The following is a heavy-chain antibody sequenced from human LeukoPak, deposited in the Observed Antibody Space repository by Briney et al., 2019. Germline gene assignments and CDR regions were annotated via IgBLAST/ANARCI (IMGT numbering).Heavy chain of an antibody. CDR3: ARDRYLGYCSSTSCPVFDY. CDR1: GFTFSSYS. J-gene: IGHJ4*02. Sequence: GGSLRLSCAASGFTFSSYSMNWVRQAPGKGLEWVSYISSSGSTIYYADSVKGRFTISRDNAKNSLYLQMNSLRAEDTAVYYCARDRYLGYCSSTSCPVFDYWGQGTLVTVSS. V-gene: IGHV3-48*04. D-gene: IGHD2-2*01. CDR2: ISSSGSTI.